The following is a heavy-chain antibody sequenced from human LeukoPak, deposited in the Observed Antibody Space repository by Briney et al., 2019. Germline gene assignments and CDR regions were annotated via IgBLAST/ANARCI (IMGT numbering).Heavy chain of an antibody. CDR1: GYSFSTYW. D-gene: IGHD3-10*01. CDR3: ARGRYYYGSGSYSYYFDY. V-gene: IGHV5-51*01. J-gene: IGHJ4*02. CDR2: IYPGDSDT. Sequence: LGESLKISCKGSGYSFSTYWIGWVRQMPGKGLEWMGIIYPGDSDTRYSPSFQGQVTISADKSISTVYLQWSSLKASDTAIYYCARGRYYYGSGSYSYYFDYWGQGTLVTVSS.